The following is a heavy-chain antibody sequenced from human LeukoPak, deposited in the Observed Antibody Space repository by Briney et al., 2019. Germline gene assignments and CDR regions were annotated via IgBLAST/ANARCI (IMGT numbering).Heavy chain of an antibody. V-gene: IGHV3-NL1*01. D-gene: IGHD1-1*01. CDR3: ASGEVLGAFDI. J-gene: IGHJ3*02. CDR1: GFTFSSYG. CDR2: IYSGGST. Sequence: GGSLRLSCAASGFTFSSYGMHWVRQAPGKGLEWVSVIYSGGSTYYADSVKGRFTISRDNSKNTLYLQMNSLRAEDTAVYYCASGEVLGAFDIWGQGTMVTVSS.